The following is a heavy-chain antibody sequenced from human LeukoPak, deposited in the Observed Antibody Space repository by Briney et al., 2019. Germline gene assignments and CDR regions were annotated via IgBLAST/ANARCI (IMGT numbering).Heavy chain of an antibody. V-gene: IGHV3-64*01. J-gene: IGHJ4*02. CDR3: ARDLTTGGPFDY. CDR1: GFTFSSYA. Sequence: GGSLRLSCAASGFTFSSYAMHWVRQAPGQGLEYVSAISSNGGSTYYANSVKDRFTISRDNSKNTLYLQMGSLRAEDMAVYYCARDLTTGGPFDYWGQGTLVTVSS. CDR2: ISSNGGST. D-gene: IGHD1-1*01.